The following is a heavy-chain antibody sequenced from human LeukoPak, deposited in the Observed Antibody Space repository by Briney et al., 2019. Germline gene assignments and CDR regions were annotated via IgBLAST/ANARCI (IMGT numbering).Heavy chain of an antibody. D-gene: IGHD6-6*01. Sequence: SETLSLTCTVSGVSISSYFWSWIRQPPGKGLEWIGYIYNSGSTNYNPSLKSRVTMSVDTSKNQFSLKLSSVTAADTAVYYCARHLIPEEYSSSSIGFDPWGQGTLVTVSS. CDR3: ARHLIPEEYSSSSIGFDP. CDR1: GVSISSYF. J-gene: IGHJ5*02. CDR2: IYNSGST. V-gene: IGHV4-59*08.